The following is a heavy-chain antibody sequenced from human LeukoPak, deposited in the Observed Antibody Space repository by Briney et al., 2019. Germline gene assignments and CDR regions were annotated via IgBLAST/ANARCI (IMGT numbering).Heavy chain of an antibody. J-gene: IGHJ1*01. V-gene: IGHV4-59*01. CDR2: LSNSGST. CDR1: GGSIGSYY. CDR3: ARATETFSWFLQP. Sequence: SETLSLTCSVSGGSIGSYYWSWIRQPPGKGLQWIGHLSNSGSTNYNPSLNSRVPISVDTSKNQFSLKLNSVTAADTAAYYCARATETFSWFLQPWGQGTLVTVSS. D-gene: IGHD6-13*01.